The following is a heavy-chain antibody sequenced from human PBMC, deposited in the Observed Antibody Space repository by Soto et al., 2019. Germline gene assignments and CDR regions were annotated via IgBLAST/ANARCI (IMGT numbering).Heavy chain of an antibody. CDR1: GGTFSSYA. Sequence: QVQLVQSGAEVKKPGSSVKVSCKASGGTFSSYAISWVRQAPGQGLEWMGGIIPIFGTANYAQKFQGRVTITADEYTSTAYMELGSLRSEDTAVYYCARDAVPGYGDYHLDYWGQGTLVTVSS. CDR2: IIPIFGTA. CDR3: ARDAVPGYGDYHLDY. J-gene: IGHJ4*02. D-gene: IGHD4-17*01. V-gene: IGHV1-69*12.